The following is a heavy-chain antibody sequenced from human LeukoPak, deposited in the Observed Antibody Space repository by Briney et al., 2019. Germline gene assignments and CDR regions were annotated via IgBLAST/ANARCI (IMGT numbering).Heavy chain of an antibody. J-gene: IGHJ4*02. CDR2: IYHSGST. D-gene: IGHD2-8*01. CDR3: AIMGAGSFDY. V-gene: IGHV4-38-2*02. Sequence: KPSETLSHTCTVSGYSISSGYYWGWIRQPPGKGLGWIGSIYHSGSTYYNPSLKSRVTISVDTSKNQFSLKLSSVTAADTAVYYCAIMGAGSFDYWGQGTLVTVSS. CDR1: GYSISSGYY.